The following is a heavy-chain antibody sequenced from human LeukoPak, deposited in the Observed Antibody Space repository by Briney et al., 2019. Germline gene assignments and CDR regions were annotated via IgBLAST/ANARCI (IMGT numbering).Heavy chain of an antibody. D-gene: IGHD3-10*01. Sequence: GRSLRLSCSASGFKFDDYAMHWVRQAPGKGLEWVSGISWNSVSIGYADSVKGRFTISRDNAKNSLYLQMNSLRAEDTAVYYCARRANYYGSGSYPYNWFDPWGQGTLVTVSS. CDR3: ARRANYYGSGSYPYNWFDP. CDR1: GFKFDDYA. CDR2: ISWNSVSI. J-gene: IGHJ5*02. V-gene: IGHV3-9*01.